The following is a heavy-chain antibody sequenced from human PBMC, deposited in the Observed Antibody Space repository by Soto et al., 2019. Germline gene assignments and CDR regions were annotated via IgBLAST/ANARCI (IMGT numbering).Heavy chain of an antibody. CDR2: ISSSSSYI. CDR1: GFTFSSYS. Sequence: GGSLRLSCAASGFTFSSYSMNWVRQAPGKGLEWVSSISSSSSYIYYADSVKGRFTISRDNAKNSLYLQMNSLRAEDTAVYYCARDRHDFWSGYYRWFDTWGQGTLVTVSS. D-gene: IGHD3-3*01. V-gene: IGHV3-21*01. J-gene: IGHJ5*02. CDR3: ARDRHDFWSGYYRWFDT.